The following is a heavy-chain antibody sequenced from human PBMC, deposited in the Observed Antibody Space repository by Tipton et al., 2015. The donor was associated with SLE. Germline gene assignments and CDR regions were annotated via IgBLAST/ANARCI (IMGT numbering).Heavy chain of an antibody. Sequence: TLSLTCTVSSGSISSAGYYWSWIRQHPGKGLEWIGCVCNSGSTNYNPSIKSRVTISVDTSQNHFSLRLTSVTAADTAVYFCARGVRYYGSGTYPYFYYFMDVWGKGTTVTVS. J-gene: IGHJ6*03. CDR3: ARGVRYYGSGTYPYFYYFMDV. V-gene: IGHV4-61*03. CDR2: VCNSGST. CDR1: SGSISSAGYY. D-gene: IGHD3-10*01.